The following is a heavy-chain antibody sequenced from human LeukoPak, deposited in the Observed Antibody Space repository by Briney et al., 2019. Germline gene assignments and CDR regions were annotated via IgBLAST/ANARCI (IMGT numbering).Heavy chain of an antibody. Sequence: PGGSLRLSCAASGFTFSSYGMHWVRQAPGKGLEWVAVIWYGGSNKYYADSVKGRFTISRDNSKNTLYLQMNSLRAEDTAVYYCAKDRTPWSGYYYYMDVWGKGTTVTVSS. D-gene: IGHD3-3*01. CDR3: AKDRTPWSGYYYYMDV. CDR1: GFTFSSYG. V-gene: IGHV3-30*02. J-gene: IGHJ6*03. CDR2: IWYGGSNK.